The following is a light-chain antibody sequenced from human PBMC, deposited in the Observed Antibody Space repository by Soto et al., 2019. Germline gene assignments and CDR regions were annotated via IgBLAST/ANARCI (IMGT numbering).Light chain of an antibody. V-gene: IGKV3-11*01. CDR2: DAS. Sequence: EIVMTQSPATLSLSPWEIATLSCRASQSVSSYLAWYQQKPGQAPRLLIYDASNRATGIPARFSGSGSGTDFTLTISSLEPEDFAVYYCQQRSNWPITLGQGTRLEIK. CDR1: QSVSSY. CDR3: QQRSNWPIT. J-gene: IGKJ5*01.